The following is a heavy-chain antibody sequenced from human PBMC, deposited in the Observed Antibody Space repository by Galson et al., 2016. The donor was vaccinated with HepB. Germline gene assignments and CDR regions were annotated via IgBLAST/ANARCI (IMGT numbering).Heavy chain of an antibody. CDR2: IHQDGSEK. Sequence: SLRLSCAASGFSFSSYWINWVRQAPGKGLEWVATIHQDGSEKYYVDSVKGRFTISRDNAKNSVYLQMNSLRAGDTAVYYCARDVKSRSLFGVIITPSYGMDVWGQGTTVTVSS. D-gene: IGHD3-3*01. CDR1: GFSFSSYW. J-gene: IGHJ6*02. CDR3: ARDVKSRSLFGVIITPSYGMDV. V-gene: IGHV3-7*01.